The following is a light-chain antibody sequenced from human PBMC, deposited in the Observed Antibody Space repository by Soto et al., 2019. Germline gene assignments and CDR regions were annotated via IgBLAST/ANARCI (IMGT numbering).Light chain of an antibody. CDR1: QSVGSN. V-gene: IGKV3-15*01. CDR3: QKYNSAPHT. CDR2: GAS. J-gene: IGKJ3*01. Sequence: EIVMTQSPATLSVSPGERATLSCRASQSVGSNLAWFQQKPGQAPRLLISGASTRATGIPARFSGSGSGTDFTLTISSLQSEDVATYYCQKYNSAPHTFGPGTKVDIK.